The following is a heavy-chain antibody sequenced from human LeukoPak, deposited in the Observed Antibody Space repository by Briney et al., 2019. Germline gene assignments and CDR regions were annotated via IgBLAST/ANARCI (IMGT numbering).Heavy chain of an antibody. Sequence: ASVKVSCKASGYSFTNYGISWVRQAPGQGLEWMGWISRHNGDTNYAQRFQGRVTITADESTSTAYMELSSLRSEDTAVYYCARGGIVGATRCDYWGQGTLVTVSS. CDR2: ISRHNGDT. CDR3: ARGGIVGATRCDY. J-gene: IGHJ4*02. V-gene: IGHV1-18*01. D-gene: IGHD1-26*01. CDR1: GYSFTNYG.